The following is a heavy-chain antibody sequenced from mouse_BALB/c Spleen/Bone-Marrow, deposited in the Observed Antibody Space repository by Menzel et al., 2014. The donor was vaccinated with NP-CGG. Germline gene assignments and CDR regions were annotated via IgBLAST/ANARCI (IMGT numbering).Heavy chain of an antibody. J-gene: IGHJ1*01. D-gene: IGHD2-4*01. CDR3: ARYYDYDWYFDV. CDR1: GYTFTDYV. CDR2: IYPGCGST. Sequence: QVQLKQSGPELVKSGASVKMSCKASGYTFTDYVISWVKQRTGQGLEWIGEIYPGCGSTYYNEKFKGKATLTADKSSNTAYMQLSSLTSEDSAVYFCARYYDYDWYFDVWGAGTTVTISS. V-gene: IGHV1-77*01.